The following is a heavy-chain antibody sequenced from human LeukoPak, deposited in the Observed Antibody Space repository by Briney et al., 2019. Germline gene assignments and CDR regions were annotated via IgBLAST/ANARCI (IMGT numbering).Heavy chain of an antibody. CDR3: ARDPNLCSGGSCSHASWFDP. J-gene: IGHJ5*02. CDR2: ISYDGSNK. CDR1: GFTFSSYA. V-gene: IGHV3-30*04. Sequence: TGGSLRLSCAASGFTFSSYAMHWVRQAPGKGLEWVAVISYDGSNKYYADSVKGRFTISRDNSKNTLYLQMNSLRAEDTAVYYCARDPNLCSGGSCSHASWFDPWGQGTLVTVSS. D-gene: IGHD2-15*01.